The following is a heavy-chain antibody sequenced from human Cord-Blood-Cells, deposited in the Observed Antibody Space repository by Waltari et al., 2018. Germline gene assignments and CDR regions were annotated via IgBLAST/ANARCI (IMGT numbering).Heavy chain of an antibody. CDR1: GFTFSSYE. D-gene: IGHD1-26*01. V-gene: IGHV3-48*03. CDR3: AREGRVGATFDY. J-gene: IGHJ4*02. CDR2: ISSSGSTI. Sequence: EVQLVESGGGLVQPGGSLRLSWAASGFTFSSYEMNWVRQAPGKGLEWVSYISSSGSTIYYADSVKGRFTISRDNAKNSLYLQMNSLRAEDTAVYYCAREGRVGATFDYWGQGTLVTVSS.